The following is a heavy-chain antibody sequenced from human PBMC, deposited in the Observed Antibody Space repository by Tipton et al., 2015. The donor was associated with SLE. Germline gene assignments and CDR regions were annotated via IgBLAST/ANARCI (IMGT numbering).Heavy chain of an antibody. V-gene: IGHV4-39*01. D-gene: IGHD4-11*01. CDR3: ARRDDYSRTYDY. Sequence: TLSLTCTVSGGSISNHYWIWVRQPPGKGLEWIGSIYYRGRTYYNPSLKSRVTISVDTSKNQFSLNLTSVTAADTAVYYCARRDDYSRTYDYWGQGTLVTVSP. J-gene: IGHJ4*02. CDR2: IYYRGRT. CDR1: GGSISNHY.